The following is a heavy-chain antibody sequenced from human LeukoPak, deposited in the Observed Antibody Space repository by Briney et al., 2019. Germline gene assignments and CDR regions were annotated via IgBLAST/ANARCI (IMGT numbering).Heavy chain of an antibody. CDR2: ICSSRSTI. J-gene: IGHJ4*02. CDR1: GFTLSSYS. V-gene: IGHV3-48*02. CDR3: ARAIGFTDY. D-gene: IGHD2-2*03. Sequence: GGSLRLSCAASGFTLSSYSMNWVRQAPGKGLEWVSYICSSRSTIYNADSVKGRFNISRDNAKNSLYLQMNSLRDEDTAVDYCARAIGFTDYWGQGTLVTVSS.